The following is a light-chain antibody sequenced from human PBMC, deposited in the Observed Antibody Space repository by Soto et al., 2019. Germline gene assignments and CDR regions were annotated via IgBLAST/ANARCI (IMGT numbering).Light chain of an antibody. Sequence: EIVLTQSPATLSLSPGERATLSCRASQSVSSYLAWYQQKPGQAPRLLIYDASNRATGIPARFSGSGSGTAVTLTISSLEPEDFAVYYCQQRSNWPRALTFGGGTKVEIK. V-gene: IGKV3-11*01. CDR1: QSVSSY. CDR2: DAS. CDR3: QQRSNWPRALT. J-gene: IGKJ4*01.